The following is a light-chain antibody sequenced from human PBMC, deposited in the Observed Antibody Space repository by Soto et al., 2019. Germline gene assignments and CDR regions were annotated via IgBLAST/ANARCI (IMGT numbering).Light chain of an antibody. Sequence: EIVLTQSPGTLSLSPGERATLSCRASQSVSSNYVAWYQRKPGLSPRLLIYGASSRATDIPSRFSGSGSGTDFTLTITRLEAEDFAVYYCQQYGNSPPTFGQGTKVEVK. CDR2: GAS. CDR3: QQYGNSPPT. CDR1: QSVSSNY. J-gene: IGKJ1*01. V-gene: IGKV3-20*01.